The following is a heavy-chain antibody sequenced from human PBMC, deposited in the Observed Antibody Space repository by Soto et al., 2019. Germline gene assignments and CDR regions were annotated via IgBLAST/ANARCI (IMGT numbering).Heavy chain of an antibody. CDR3: ATSYGSGYRAFDY. V-gene: IGHV1-69*02. J-gene: IGHJ4*02. Sequence: QVQMVQSGAEVKKPGSSVKVSCKASGDTFSFYTINWVRQAPGLGLEWMGRVNPILSMSNYAQKFQGRVTMTADKSTSTAYRELRSLRSDDTAFYYCATSYGSGYRAFDYWGQGALVTVSS. CDR2: VNPILSMS. CDR1: GDTFSFYT. D-gene: IGHD3-10*01.